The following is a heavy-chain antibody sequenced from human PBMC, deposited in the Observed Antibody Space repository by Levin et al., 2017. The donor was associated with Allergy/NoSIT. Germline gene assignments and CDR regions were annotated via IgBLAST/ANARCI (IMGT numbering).Heavy chain of an antibody. CDR2: INPNSGGT. D-gene: IGHD3-22*01. Sequence: ASVKVSCKASGYTFTGYYMHWVRQAPGQGLEWMGWINPNSGGTNYAQKFQGRVTMTRDTSISTAYMELSRLRSDDTAVYYCARGYYYDSSGYYDSDPYYFDYWGQGTLVTVSS. J-gene: IGHJ4*02. V-gene: IGHV1-2*02. CDR3: ARGYYYDSSGYYDSDPYYFDY. CDR1: GYTFTGYY.